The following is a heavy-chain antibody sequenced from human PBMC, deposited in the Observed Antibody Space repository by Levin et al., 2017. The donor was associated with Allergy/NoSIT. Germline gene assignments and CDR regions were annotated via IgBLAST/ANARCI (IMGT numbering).Heavy chain of an antibody. CDR2: IYSGGST. V-gene: IGHV3-53*01. D-gene: IGHD6-13*01. J-gene: IGHJ6*02. CDR3: ARGLVAAADGMDV. Sequence: ETLSLTCAASGFTVSSNYMSWVRQAPGKGLEWVSVIYSGGSTYYADSVKGRFTISGDNSKNTLFLQMNSLRAEDTAVYYCARGLVAAADGMDVWGQGTTVTVSS. CDR1: GFTVSSNY.